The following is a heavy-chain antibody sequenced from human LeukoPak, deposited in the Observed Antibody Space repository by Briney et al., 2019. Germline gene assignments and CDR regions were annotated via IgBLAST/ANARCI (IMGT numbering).Heavy chain of an antibody. Sequence: PGGSLRLSCAASGFTFSSYSMNWVRQAPGKGLEWLSYFSSTTSAIYYADSVKGRLTISRDNAKNSLYLQMNSLRDEDTAVYYCARDHNWAFDYWGQGTLVTVSS. J-gene: IGHJ4*02. CDR2: FSSTTSAI. CDR3: ARDHNWAFDY. V-gene: IGHV3-48*02. D-gene: IGHD1-20*01. CDR1: GFTFSSYS.